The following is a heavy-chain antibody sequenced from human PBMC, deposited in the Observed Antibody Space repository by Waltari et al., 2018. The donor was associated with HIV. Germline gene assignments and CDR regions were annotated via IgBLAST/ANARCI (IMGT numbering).Heavy chain of an antibody. CDR3: ARIAYDSSGYGWFDP. V-gene: IGHV3-74*01. Sequence: EVQLVESGGGLVQPGGSLSLPCAASGFTFSSYWMHWVRQAPGKGLVWVSRINGDGSTTSYADSVKGRFTISRDNAKNTLYLQMNSLRAEDTAVYYCARIAYDSSGYGWFDPWGQGTLVTVSS. CDR1: GFTFSSYW. CDR2: INGDGSTT. D-gene: IGHD3-22*01. J-gene: IGHJ5*02.